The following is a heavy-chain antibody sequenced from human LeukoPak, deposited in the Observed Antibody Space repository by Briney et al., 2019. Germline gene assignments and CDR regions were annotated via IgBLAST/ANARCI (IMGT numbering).Heavy chain of an antibody. D-gene: IGHD3/OR15-3a*01. CDR3: ARDRDWLSHDAFDI. CDR2: ISAYNGNT. J-gene: IGHJ3*02. CDR1: GYTFTSYG. V-gene: IGHV1-18*04. Sequence: ASVKVSCKASGYTFTSYGISWVRQAPGQGLEWMGWISAYNGNTNYAQKLQGRVTTTTDTSTSTAYMELRSLRSDDTAVYYCARDRDWLSHDAFDIWGQGTMVTVSS.